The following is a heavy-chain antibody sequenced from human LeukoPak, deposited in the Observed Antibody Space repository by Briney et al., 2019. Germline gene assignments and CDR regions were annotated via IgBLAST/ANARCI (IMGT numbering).Heavy chain of an antibody. J-gene: IGHJ5*02. CDR3: TRVDTAMSAFDP. D-gene: IGHD5-18*01. CDR2: IYHSGST. V-gene: IGHV4-4*02. CDR1: GGSISSNNW. Sequence: SETLSLTCAVSGGSISSNNWWSLVRQPPGKGLEWIGEIYHSGSTNYNPSLKSRVTISVDKSKNQFSLELTSVTAADTAVYYCTRVDTAMSAFDPWGQGTLVTVSS.